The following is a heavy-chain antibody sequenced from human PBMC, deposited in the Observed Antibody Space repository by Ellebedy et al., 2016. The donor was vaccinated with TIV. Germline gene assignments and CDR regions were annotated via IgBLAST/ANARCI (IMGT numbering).Heavy chain of an antibody. CDR1: GFTFDVYT. J-gene: IGHJ4*02. D-gene: IGHD3-10*01. Sequence: PGGSLRLSCPAPGFTFDVYTTHWFCQASGKGLECVFPITWDGGGTHYADSVKGRFPIPRDNSKNSLYLQMNSLRTEDTALYYCTKAKERGLIVTYFNYWGQGTMVTGSS. CDR2: ITWDGGGT. CDR3: TKAKERGLIVTYFNY. V-gene: IGHV3-43*01.